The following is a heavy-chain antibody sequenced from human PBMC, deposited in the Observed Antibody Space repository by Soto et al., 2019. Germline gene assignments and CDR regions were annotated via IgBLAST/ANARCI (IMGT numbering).Heavy chain of an antibody. CDR2: SWSNGINK. D-gene: IGHD3-10*01. CDR1: GFTFSTYG. Sequence: QVQLVESGGGVVQPGRSLRLSCAASGFTFSTYGIHWVRQAPGKGLEWVAVSWSNGINKYYADTVKGRFSISRDNSKNTLFLQMDSLRAEDTAVYYCARGGSGSYYLDYWGQGTLVIVSS. CDR3: ARGGSGSYYLDY. V-gene: IGHV3-33*01. J-gene: IGHJ4*02.